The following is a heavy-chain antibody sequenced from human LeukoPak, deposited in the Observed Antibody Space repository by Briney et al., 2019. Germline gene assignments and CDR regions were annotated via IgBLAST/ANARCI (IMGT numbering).Heavy chain of an antibody. J-gene: IGHJ4*02. Sequence: GRSLRLSCAASGFTFSLYGMHWVRQAPGKGLEWEAVISYHGNNEYYADSVKGRFTISRDNSKNTLYLQMNSLTAEDTAVYYCARCPESSGYYYELDSWGQGTLVTVSS. CDR2: ISYHGNNE. V-gene: IGHV3-30*03. D-gene: IGHD3-22*01. CDR1: GFTFSLYG. CDR3: ARCPESSGYYYELDS.